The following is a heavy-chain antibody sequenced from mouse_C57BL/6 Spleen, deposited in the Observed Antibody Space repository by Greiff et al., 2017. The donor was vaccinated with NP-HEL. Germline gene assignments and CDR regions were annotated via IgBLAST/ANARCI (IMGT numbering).Heavy chain of an antibody. D-gene: IGHD2-4*01. CDR2: IYPGDGDT. Sequence: VQLQQSGAELVKPGASVKISCKASGYAFSSYWMNWVKQRPGKGLEWIGQIYPGDGDTNYNGKFKGKATLTADKSSSTAYMQLRSLTSEDSAVYFCARSSYDYLYYYAMDYWGQGTSVTVSS. J-gene: IGHJ4*01. CDR3: ARSSYDYLYYYAMDY. CDR1: GYAFSSYW. V-gene: IGHV1-80*01.